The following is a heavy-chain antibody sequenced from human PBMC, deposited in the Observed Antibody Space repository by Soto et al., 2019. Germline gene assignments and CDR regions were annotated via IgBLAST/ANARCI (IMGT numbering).Heavy chain of an antibody. CDR1: RFTVYIFA. D-gene: IGHD6-13*01. V-gene: IGHV3-23*01. CDR2: ISGSGSNT. CDR3: TTGEERNSNWYGKFAS. J-gene: IGHJ4*02. Sequence: PWCSPELCRAASRFTVYIFAITVAFQAQGKGLEWVSAISGSGSNTHYADSVKGRFTISRDNSKNTVSLQMNSLRVEDTAVYYCTTGEERNSNWYGKFASWGQGTQVTVSS.